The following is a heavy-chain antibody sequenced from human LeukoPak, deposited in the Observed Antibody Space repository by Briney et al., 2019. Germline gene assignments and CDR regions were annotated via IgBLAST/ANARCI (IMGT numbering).Heavy chain of an antibody. CDR1: GYTFTSYG. CDR2: ISAYNGNT. CDR3: ARDMQWELLGPGAFDI. V-gene: IGHV1-18*01. D-gene: IGHD1-26*01. J-gene: IGHJ3*02. Sequence: WASVKVSCKASGYTFTSYGISWVRQAPGQGLEWMGWISAYNGNTNYAQKLQGRVTMTTDTSTSTAYMELRSLRSDDTAVYYCARDMQWELLGPGAFDIWGQGTMVTVSS.